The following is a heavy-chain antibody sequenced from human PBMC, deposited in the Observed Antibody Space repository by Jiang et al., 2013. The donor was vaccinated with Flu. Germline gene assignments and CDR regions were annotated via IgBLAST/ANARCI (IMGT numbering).Heavy chain of an antibody. CDR1: GYTFTNYG. CDR3: ARVNDLAFDY. J-gene: IGHJ4*02. V-gene: IGHV1-18*04. Sequence: SGAEVKKPGASVKVSCRASGYTFTNYGVAWVRQAPGQGLELMGWISAYNGVTNYEQKLQGRVTMTTDTSTTTAYMDLRSLRPDDTAVYYCARVNDLAFDYWGQ. CDR2: ISAYNGVT. D-gene: IGHD2-8*01.